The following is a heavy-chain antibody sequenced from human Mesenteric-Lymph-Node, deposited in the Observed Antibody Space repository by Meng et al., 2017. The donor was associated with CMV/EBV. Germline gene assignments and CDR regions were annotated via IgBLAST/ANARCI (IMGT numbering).Heavy chain of an antibody. Sequence: GGSLRLSCAASGFTLNNYWMNWVRQAPGKGLEWVSYISSSGSTIYYADSMKGRFTISRDNAKNSLYLQMNSLRVEDTAVYSCAREQLVGDSFDYWGQGTLVTVSS. CDR1: GFTLNNYW. CDR2: ISSSGSTI. V-gene: IGHV3-48*03. D-gene: IGHD6-6*01. CDR3: AREQLVGDSFDY. J-gene: IGHJ4*02.